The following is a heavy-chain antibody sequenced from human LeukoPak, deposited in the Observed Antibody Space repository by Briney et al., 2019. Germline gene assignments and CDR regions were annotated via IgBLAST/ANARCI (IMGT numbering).Heavy chain of an antibody. D-gene: IGHD3-16*01. Sequence: GGSLRLSCAASGFTFVNYAMTWVRQAPGKGLEWVSAISVDGGSTYYADSVKGRFTISRDYSKKTLYLQMNSLRAEDTAVYYCAKDRDIPYFDYVWGSFDYWGQGTLVTVSS. V-gene: IGHV3-23*01. CDR3: AKDRDIPYFDYVWGSFDY. J-gene: IGHJ4*02. CDR2: ISVDGGST. CDR1: GFTFVNYA.